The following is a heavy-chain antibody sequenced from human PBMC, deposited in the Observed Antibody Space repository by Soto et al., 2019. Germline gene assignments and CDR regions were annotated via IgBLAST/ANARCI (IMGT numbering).Heavy chain of an antibody. CDR2: IYYSGST. CDR3: ARHSDHYYYDSNGCFDY. CDR1: GGSISSSSYY. D-gene: IGHD3-22*01. J-gene: IGHJ4*02. V-gene: IGHV4-39*01. Sequence: PSETLSLTFTVSGGSISSSSYYWGWIRQPPGKGLEWIGSIYYSGSTYYNPSLKSRVTISIDTSKKQFFLKLSSVTAADTAVYYCARHSDHYYYDSNGCFDYWGQGTLVTVSS.